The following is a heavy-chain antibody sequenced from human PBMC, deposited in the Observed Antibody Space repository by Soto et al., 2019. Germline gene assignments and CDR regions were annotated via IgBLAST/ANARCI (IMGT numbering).Heavy chain of an antibody. J-gene: IGHJ3*02. CDR1: CGSVSSGSYY. Sequence: SSETLSLTCTVSCGSVSSGSYYWSWIRQPPGKGLEWIGYIYYSGSTNYNPSLKSRVTISVDTSKNQFSLKLSSVTAADTAVYYCARVRFNRPPGDAFDIWGQGTMVTVSS. CDR3: ARVRFNRPPGDAFDI. D-gene: IGHD3-10*01. CDR2: IYYSGST. V-gene: IGHV4-61*01.